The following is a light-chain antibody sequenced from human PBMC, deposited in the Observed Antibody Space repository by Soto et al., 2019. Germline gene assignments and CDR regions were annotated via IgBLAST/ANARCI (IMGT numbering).Light chain of an antibody. V-gene: IGKV1-9*01. CDR3: QQLYTYPLI. CDR1: QGINNY. Sequence: DIQLTQSPSFLSASVGDRVTVTCRSIQGINNYLAWYHQKPWKAPKLLIYTASTLQSGVPSRFSGSGSGTEFTLTITNLQPEDFAAYYCQQLYTYPLIFGGGTKV. CDR2: TAS. J-gene: IGKJ4*01.